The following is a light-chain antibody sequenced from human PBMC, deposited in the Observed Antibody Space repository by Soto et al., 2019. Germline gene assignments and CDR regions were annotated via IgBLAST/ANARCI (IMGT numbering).Light chain of an antibody. CDR3: AAWDDSLSGPAV. Sequence: QSVLTPPPSASGTPGQRVTISCSGSSSNIGSNYVYWYQQLPGTAPKLLIYRNNQRPSGVPDRFSGSKSGTSASLAISGLRSEDEADYYCAAWDDSLSGPAVFGGGTQLTVL. CDR2: RNN. CDR1: SSNIGSNY. J-gene: IGLJ7*01. V-gene: IGLV1-47*01.